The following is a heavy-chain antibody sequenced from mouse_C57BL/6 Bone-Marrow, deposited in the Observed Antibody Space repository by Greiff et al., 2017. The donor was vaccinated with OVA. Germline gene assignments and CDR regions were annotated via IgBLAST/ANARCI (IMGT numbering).Heavy chain of an antibody. Sequence: DVHLVESGGGLVKPGGSLKLSCAASGFTFSSYAMSWVRQTPEKRLEWVATISDGGSYTYYPDNVKGRFTISRDNAKNNLYLHMSHLKSEDTAMYYCARDPNWAGTMDYWGQGTSVTVSS. V-gene: IGHV5-4*01. CDR2: ISDGGSYT. J-gene: IGHJ4*01. D-gene: IGHD4-1*02. CDR1: GFTFSSYA. CDR3: ARDPNWAGTMDY.